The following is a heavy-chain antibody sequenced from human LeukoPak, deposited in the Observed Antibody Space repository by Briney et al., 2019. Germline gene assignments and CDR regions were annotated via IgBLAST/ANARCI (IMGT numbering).Heavy chain of an antibody. CDR2: ISDSGGVI. Sequence: GGSLRLSCAASGFNVNSFEMTWVRQAPGLGLEFLSYISDSGGVIKYADSVKGRFIISRDSAENALYLQMNNLGADDTAVYFCAGGPQYTGSFPYWGQGTLVAVSS. V-gene: IGHV3-48*03. J-gene: IGHJ4*02. D-gene: IGHD1-26*01. CDR1: GFNVNSFE. CDR3: AGGPQYTGSFPY.